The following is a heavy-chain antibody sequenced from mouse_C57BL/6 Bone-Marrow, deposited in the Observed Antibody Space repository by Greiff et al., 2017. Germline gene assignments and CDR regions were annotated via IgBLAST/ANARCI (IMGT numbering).Heavy chain of an antibody. CDR1: GYTFTDYY. Sequence: LVKPGASVKMSCKASGYTFTDYYMNWVKQSHGKSLEWIGVINPYNGGTSYNQKFKGKATLTVDKSSSTAYMELNSLTSEDSAVYYCARPTGTGRYYFDYWGQGTTLTVSS. CDR2: INPYNGGT. J-gene: IGHJ2*01. V-gene: IGHV1-19*01. CDR3: ARPTGTGRYYFDY. D-gene: IGHD4-1*02.